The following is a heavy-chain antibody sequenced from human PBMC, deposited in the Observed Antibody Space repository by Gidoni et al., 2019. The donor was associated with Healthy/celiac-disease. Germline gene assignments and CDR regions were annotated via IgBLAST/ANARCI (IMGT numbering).Heavy chain of an antibody. CDR2: ISSSSSYT. CDR3: ARDGSVVYATFDY. J-gene: IGHJ4*02. D-gene: IGHD2-8*02. V-gene: IGHV3-11*05. CDR1: GFPFSDYY. Sequence: QVQLVESGGGLVKPGGSLRLSCAASGFPFSDYYMSWIRQAPGKGLEWVSYISSSSSYTNDADSVKGRFTISRDNAKNSLYLQMNSLRAEDTAVYYCARDGSVVYATFDYWGQGTLVTVSS.